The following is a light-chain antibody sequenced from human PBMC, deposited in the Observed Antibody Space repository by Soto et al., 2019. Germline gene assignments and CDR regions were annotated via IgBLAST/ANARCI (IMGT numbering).Light chain of an antibody. Sequence: EIVMTQSPATVSVSPGERATLSCRASQSVSSNLAWYQQKPGQAPRLLIYGASTRATGIPARFSGNGSGTEFTLTISSLQSEDFAVYYCQQYNNWPPSWTFGQGTKVEIK. CDR1: QSVSSN. V-gene: IGKV3-15*01. CDR2: GAS. J-gene: IGKJ1*01. CDR3: QQYNNWPPSWT.